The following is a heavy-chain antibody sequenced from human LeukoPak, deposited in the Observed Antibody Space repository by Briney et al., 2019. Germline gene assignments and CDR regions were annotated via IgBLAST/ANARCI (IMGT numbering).Heavy chain of an antibody. Sequence: GGSLRLSCVASRITFRHYAINWVRQSPGKGLEWVSSIFASGAPSYYADSVKRRFTISRDNSRNTFYLQMENLRAEDSATYYCTKAVGGGRDAYDIWGQGTRVIVSS. V-gene: IGHV3-23*01. CDR2: IFASGAPS. D-gene: IGHD3-16*01. J-gene: IGHJ3*02. CDR3: TKAVGGGRDAYDI. CDR1: RITFRHYA.